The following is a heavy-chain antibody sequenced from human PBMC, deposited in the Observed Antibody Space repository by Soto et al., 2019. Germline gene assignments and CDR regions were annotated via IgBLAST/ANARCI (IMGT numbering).Heavy chain of an antibody. V-gene: IGHV4-4*02. CDR3: ARVRDGIANYYFDY. Sequence: SETLSLTCAVSGGSISSSNWWSWVRQPPGKGLEWIGEIYHSGSTNYNPSLKSRVTISVDKSKNQFSLKLSSVTAADTAVYYCARVRDGIANYYFDYWGQGTLVTVSS. J-gene: IGHJ4*02. CDR2: IYHSGST. CDR1: GGSISSSNW. D-gene: IGHD6-13*01.